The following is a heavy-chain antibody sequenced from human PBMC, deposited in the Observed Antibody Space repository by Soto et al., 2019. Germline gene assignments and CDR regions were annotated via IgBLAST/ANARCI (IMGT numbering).Heavy chain of an antibody. D-gene: IGHD1-1*01. J-gene: IGHJ6*02. Sequence: GGSLRLSCAASGFTFSSYWMSWVRQAPGKGLGWVANIKQDGSEKYYVDSVKGRFTISRDNAKNSLYLQMNSLRAEDTAVYYCARTTFPPYCYGMDVWGQGTTVTVSS. CDR1: GFTFSSYW. CDR3: ARTTFPPYCYGMDV. V-gene: IGHV3-7*03. CDR2: IKQDGSEK.